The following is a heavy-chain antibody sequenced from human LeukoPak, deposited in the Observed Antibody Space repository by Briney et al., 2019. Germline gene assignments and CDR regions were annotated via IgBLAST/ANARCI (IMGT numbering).Heavy chain of an antibody. Sequence: PVRSLRLSCAVSGFTFTSFWMHCVRQAPGHGPGWVARTNRDGISTAYADSVKGRFTISKDNAKNTLYLVMDSLRAEDTAVYYCARDSGEWYIFDYWGQGTLVTVSS. V-gene: IGHV3-74*01. D-gene: IGHD3-3*01. CDR3: ARDSGEWYIFDY. CDR1: GFTFTSFW. CDR2: TNRDGIST. J-gene: IGHJ4*02.